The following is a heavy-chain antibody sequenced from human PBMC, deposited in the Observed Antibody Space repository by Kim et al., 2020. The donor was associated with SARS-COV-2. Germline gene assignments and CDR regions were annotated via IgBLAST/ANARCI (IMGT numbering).Heavy chain of an antibody. D-gene: IGHD3-10*01. J-gene: IGHJ3*02. Sequence: ASVKVSCKASGYTFTSYAMHWVRQAPGQRLEWMGWINAGNGNTKYSQKFQGRVTITRDTSASTAYMELSSLRSEDTAVYYCAGFGELSHAFDIWGQGTMVTVSS. CDR1: GYTFTSYA. CDR2: INAGNGNT. V-gene: IGHV1-3*01. CDR3: AGFGELSHAFDI.